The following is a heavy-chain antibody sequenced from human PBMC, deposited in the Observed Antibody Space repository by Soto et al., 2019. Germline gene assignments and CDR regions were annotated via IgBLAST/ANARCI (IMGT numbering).Heavy chain of an antibody. Sequence: PGGSLRLSCAASGFTFSDSYMSWIRQAPGKGLEWVSYISSSGSTIYSADSVKGRFTISRDNAENSLSLLMNSLRAEDTAVYYCARTYYDEGSGYYYFTYWGQGTLVTVSS. D-gene: IGHD3-22*01. J-gene: IGHJ4*02. CDR3: ARTYYDEGSGYYYFTY. CDR2: ISSSGSTI. V-gene: IGHV3-11*01. CDR1: GFTFSDSY.